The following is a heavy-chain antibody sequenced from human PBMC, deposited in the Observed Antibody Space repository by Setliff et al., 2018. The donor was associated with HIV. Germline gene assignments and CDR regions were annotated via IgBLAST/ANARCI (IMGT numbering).Heavy chain of an antibody. CDR3: VIDDYGYNGKGFDY. CDR1: AGSISSDDYY. D-gene: IGHD4-17*01. J-gene: IGHJ4*02. V-gene: IGHV4-30-4*08. CDR2: ITYSGSA. Sequence: PSETLSLTCPVSAGSISSDDYYWNWIRQPPGKGREWTGYITYSGSAYYNPSLKSRVTISIDTSNNQISLRLSPVTAADTARYYCVIDDYGYNGKGFDYWGPGTLVTVSS.